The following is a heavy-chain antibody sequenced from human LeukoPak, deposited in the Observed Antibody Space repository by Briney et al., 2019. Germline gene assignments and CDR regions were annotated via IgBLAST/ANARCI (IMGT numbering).Heavy chain of an antibody. CDR2: MYYSGRT. D-gene: IGHD3-16*01. CDR1: GGSVSSGSNY. Sequence: PSETLSLTCTVSGGSVSSGSNYWNWIRQPPGKGLEWIGYMYYSGRTNYNPSLKSRVTLSVDTSKNQFSLKLSSVTAADTAVYYCARGWGWVFFDYWGQGTLVTVSS. V-gene: IGHV4-61*01. CDR3: ARGWGWVFFDY. J-gene: IGHJ4*02.